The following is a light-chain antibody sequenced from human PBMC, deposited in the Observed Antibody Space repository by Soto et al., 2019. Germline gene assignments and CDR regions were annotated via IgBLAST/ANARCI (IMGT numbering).Light chain of an antibody. Sequence: LTQSPGTLSLSPGEGATLSCRTSQRVDNNFVAWYQQKPGQAPRLLIYGASTRATGIPDRFSGSGFGTDFTLTITRLEPEDFPVYYCQQYGSSLWTFGLGTKV. V-gene: IGKV3-20*01. CDR1: QRVDNNF. J-gene: IGKJ1*01. CDR3: QQYGSSLWT. CDR2: GAS.